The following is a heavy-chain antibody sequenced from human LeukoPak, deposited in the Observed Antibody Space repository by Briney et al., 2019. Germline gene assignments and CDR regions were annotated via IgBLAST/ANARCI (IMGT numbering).Heavy chain of an antibody. D-gene: IGHD2-2*01. CDR2: ISASGDMT. CDR3: ARRPYQVLSSYNYCAMDV. J-gene: IGHJ6*02. V-gene: IGHV3-23*01. Sequence: GGSLRLSCAASGFTVSSNYMSWVRQAPGKGLEWVSAISASGDMTYYADSVKGRFTISRDNSKNTLYLQMNSLRAEDTAVYYCARRPYQVLSSYNYCAMDVWGQGTTVTVSS. CDR1: GFTVSSNY.